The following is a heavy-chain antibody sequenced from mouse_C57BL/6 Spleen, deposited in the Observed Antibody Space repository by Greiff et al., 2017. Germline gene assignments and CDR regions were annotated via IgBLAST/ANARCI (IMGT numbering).Heavy chain of an antibody. Sequence: VQLQQPGPELVRPGSSVKLSCKASGYTFTSYWMDWVKQRPGQGLEWIGNIYPSDSETHYNQKFKDKATLTVDKSSSTAYMQLSSLTSEDSAVYYCARGRVTTTYIDYWGQGTTLTVSS. CDR3: ARGRVTTTYIDY. CDR2: IYPSDSET. D-gene: IGHD2-12*01. V-gene: IGHV1-61*01. CDR1: GYTFTSYW. J-gene: IGHJ2*01.